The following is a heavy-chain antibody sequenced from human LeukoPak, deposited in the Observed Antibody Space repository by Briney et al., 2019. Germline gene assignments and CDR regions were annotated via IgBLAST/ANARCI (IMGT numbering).Heavy chain of an antibody. D-gene: IGHD3-22*01. J-gene: IGHJ4*02. Sequence: GASVKVSCTASGYTFTGYYMHWVRQAPGQGLEWMGWINPNSGGTNYAQKFQGRVTMTRDTSISTAYMELSRLRSDDTAVYYCARGPYYYDSSGYYQSRFDYWGQGTLVTVSS. V-gene: IGHV1-2*02. CDR3: ARGPYYYDSSGYYQSRFDY. CDR1: GYTFTGYY. CDR2: INPNSGGT.